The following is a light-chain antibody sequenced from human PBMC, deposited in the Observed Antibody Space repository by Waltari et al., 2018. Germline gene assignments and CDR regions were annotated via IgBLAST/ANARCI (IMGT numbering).Light chain of an antibody. V-gene: IGLV2-14*01. CDR2: EVS. Sequence: QSALTQPASVSGSPGQSITISCTGTRSDVGCSHYVSWYQQHPGKAPKLMIYEVSNRTSGVSNRFSGSKSGNTASLTISGLQAEDEADYYCSSYTSSSTLFGGGTKLTVL. CDR1: RSDVGCSHY. J-gene: IGLJ3*02. CDR3: SSYTSSSTL.